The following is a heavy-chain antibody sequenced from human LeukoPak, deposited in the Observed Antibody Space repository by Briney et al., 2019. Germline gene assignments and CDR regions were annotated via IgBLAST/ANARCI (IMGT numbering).Heavy chain of an antibody. Sequence: GESLRLSCTASGFTFSTYALSWVRQAPGKGLEWVSAISGSGGSTYYADSVKGRFTISRDNSKNTLYLQMNSLRAEDTAVYYCAKGMRWLQHISFDYWGQGTLVTVSS. D-gene: IGHD5-24*01. CDR2: ISGSGGST. J-gene: IGHJ4*02. V-gene: IGHV3-23*01. CDR1: GFTFSTYA. CDR3: AKGMRWLQHISFDY.